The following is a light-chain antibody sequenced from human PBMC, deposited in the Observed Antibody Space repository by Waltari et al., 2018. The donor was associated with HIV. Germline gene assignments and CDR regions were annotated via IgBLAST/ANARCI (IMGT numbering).Light chain of an antibody. V-gene: IGLV2-14*01. CDR1: SSDSSEYNY. CDR2: EVS. CDR3: SSYTTTFTCL. Sequence: QSALTQPASVSGYPGQSIAISCSGTSSDSSEYNYVSWYQQHPGKAPKLILYEVSNRPSGVPDRFSGSKSGNTPSLTISGLQADDEADYYFSSYTTTFTCLFGGGTKLTVL. J-gene: IGLJ3*02.